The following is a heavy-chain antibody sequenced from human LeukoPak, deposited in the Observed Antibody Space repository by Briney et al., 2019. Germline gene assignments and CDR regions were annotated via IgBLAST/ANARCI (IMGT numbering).Heavy chain of an antibody. CDR2: IYYSGST. J-gene: IGHJ6*03. Sequence: SETLSLTCTVSGGSISSSSYYWGWIRQPPGKGLEWIGSIYYSGSTYYNPSLKSRVTISVDTSKNQFSLKLSSVTAADTAVYYCARVQTLPFGELSRYYYMDVWGKGTTVTVSS. CDR3: ARVQTLPFGELSRYYYMDV. V-gene: IGHV4-39*07. CDR1: GGSISSSSYY. D-gene: IGHD3-10*01.